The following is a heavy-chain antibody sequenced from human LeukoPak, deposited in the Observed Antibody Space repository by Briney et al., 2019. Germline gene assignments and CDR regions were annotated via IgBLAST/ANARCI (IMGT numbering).Heavy chain of an antibody. J-gene: IGHJ6*03. CDR2: ISGSGGST. Sequence: GGSLRLSCEASGFTFSTYGINWVRQAPGKGLEWVSAISGSGGSTYYADSVKGRFTISRDNSKNTLWLQMNSLRAEDTAIYYCAKNGDRGAYCSGGSCYPYFYYYMDVWGKGTTVTISS. D-gene: IGHD2-15*01. V-gene: IGHV3-23*01. CDR3: AKNGDRGAYCSGGSCYPYFYYYMDV. CDR1: GFTFSTYG.